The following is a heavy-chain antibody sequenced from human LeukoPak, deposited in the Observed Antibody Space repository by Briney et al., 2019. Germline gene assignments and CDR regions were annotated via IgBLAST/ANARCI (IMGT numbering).Heavy chain of an antibody. CDR1: GFTFSSYA. D-gene: IGHD3-16*01. Sequence: GGSLRLSCSASGFTFSSYAMHWVRQAPGKGLEYVSAISSNGGSTYYADSVKGRFTISRDNSKNTLYLQMSSLRAEDTAVYYCARVSMITFGGVILYFDYWGQGTLVTVSS. CDR2: ISSNGGST. J-gene: IGHJ4*02. V-gene: IGHV3-64D*06. CDR3: ARVSMITFGGVILYFDY.